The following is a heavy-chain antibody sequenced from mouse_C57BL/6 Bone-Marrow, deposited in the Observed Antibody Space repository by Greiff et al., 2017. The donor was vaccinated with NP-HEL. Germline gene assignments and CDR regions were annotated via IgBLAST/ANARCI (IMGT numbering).Heavy chain of an antibody. CDR2: ISYDGSN. J-gene: IGHJ3*01. D-gene: IGHD2-5*01. CDR1: GYSITSGYY. CDR3: ARDFYDSKAWFAY. V-gene: IGHV3-6*01. Sequence: DVHLVESGPGLVKPSQSLSLTCSVTGYSITSGYYWNWIRQFPGNKLEWMGYISYDGSNNYNPSLKNRISITRDTSKNQFFLKLNSVTTEDTATYYWARDFYDSKAWFAYWGQGTLVTVSA.